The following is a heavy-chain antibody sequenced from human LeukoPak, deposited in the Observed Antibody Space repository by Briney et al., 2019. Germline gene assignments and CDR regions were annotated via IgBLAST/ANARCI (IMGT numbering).Heavy chain of an antibody. J-gene: IGHJ4*02. V-gene: IGHV5-51*01. CDR1: GYSFTTYW. CDR2: IYPGDSDT. Sequence: GESLKISCKGSGYSFTTYWIGWVRQMPGKGLEWMGIIYPGDSDTRYSPSFQGQVTISADKSISTAYLQWSSLKASDTAMYYCARQASPIEWLPPFDYWGQGTLVTVSS. CDR3: ARQASPIEWLPPFDY. D-gene: IGHD5-24*01.